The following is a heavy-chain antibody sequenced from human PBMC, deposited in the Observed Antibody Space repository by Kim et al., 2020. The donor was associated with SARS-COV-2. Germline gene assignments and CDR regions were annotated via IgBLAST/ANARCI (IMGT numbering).Heavy chain of an antibody. Sequence: GGSLRLSCAASGFTFSSYSMNWVRQAPGKGLEWVSSISSSSSYIYYADSVKGRFTISRDNAKNSLYLQMNSLRAEDTAVYYCARDGVGSSTGDYPFDYWGQGTLVTVSS. CDR2: ISSSSSYI. CDR3: ARDGVGSSTGDYPFDY. J-gene: IGHJ4*02. V-gene: IGHV3-21*01. D-gene: IGHD6-13*01. CDR1: GFTFSSYS.